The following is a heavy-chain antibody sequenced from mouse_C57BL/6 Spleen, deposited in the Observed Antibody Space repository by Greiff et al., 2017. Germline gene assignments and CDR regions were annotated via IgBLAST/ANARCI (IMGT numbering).Heavy chain of an antibody. CDR2: IDPSDSYT. Sequence: VQLQQPGAELVRPGTSVKLSCKASGYTFTSYWMHWVKQRPGQGLEWIGVIDPSDSYTNYNQKFKGKATFTVDTSSSTAYMQLSSLTSEDSAVYYCARPLYYGSSSYAMDYWGQGTSVTVSS. CDR3: ARPLYYGSSSYAMDY. J-gene: IGHJ4*01. D-gene: IGHD1-1*01. V-gene: IGHV1-59*01. CDR1: GYTFTSYW.